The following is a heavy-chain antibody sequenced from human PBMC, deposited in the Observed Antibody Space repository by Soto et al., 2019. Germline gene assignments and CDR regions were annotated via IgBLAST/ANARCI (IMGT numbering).Heavy chain of an antibody. CDR2: IRPDGRET. D-gene: IGHD6-19*01. Sequence: EEQLLESGGGLVQPGESLRLSCAGSGFTFSRFWMSWVRQAPGKGLEWVANIRPDGRETDYVDSVKGRFTISRDNAQNSVYLQMNSLRGEDTAQYYCAKADGEQWLVPHLDNWGQGTLVTVS. V-gene: IGHV3-7*03. CDR1: GFTFSRFW. J-gene: IGHJ4*02. CDR3: AKADGEQWLVPHLDN.